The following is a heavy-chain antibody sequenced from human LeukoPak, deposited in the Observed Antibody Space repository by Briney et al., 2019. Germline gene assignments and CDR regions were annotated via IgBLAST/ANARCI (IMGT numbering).Heavy chain of an antibody. J-gene: IGHJ3*02. V-gene: IGHV4-34*01. Sequence: SETLSLTCAVYGGSFSGYYWSWIRQPPGKGLEWIGEINHSGSTNYNPSLKSRVTISVDTSKNQFSLKLSSVTAADTAVYYCARGNRRRWLQSDAFDIWGQGTMVTVSS. CDR3: ARGNRRRWLQSDAFDI. CDR1: GGSFSGYY. CDR2: INHSGST. D-gene: IGHD5-24*01.